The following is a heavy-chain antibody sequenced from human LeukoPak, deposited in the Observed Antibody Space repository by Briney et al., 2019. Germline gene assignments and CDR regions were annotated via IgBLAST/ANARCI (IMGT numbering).Heavy chain of an antibody. Sequence: GGSLRLSCAASGFTVSSNYMGWVRQAAGKGLEWVSAIYSGGDTYYADSVKGRFTISRDNSKNMIYLEMSSLKVEDTAVYYCAKERSLEIAVAGTIFDYWGQGTLVTVSS. CDR2: IYSGGDT. CDR1: GFTVSSNY. V-gene: IGHV3-66*01. J-gene: IGHJ4*02. CDR3: AKERSLEIAVAGTIFDY. D-gene: IGHD6-19*01.